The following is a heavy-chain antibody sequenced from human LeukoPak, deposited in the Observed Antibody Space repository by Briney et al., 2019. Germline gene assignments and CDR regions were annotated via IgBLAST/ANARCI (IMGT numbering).Heavy chain of an antibody. V-gene: IGHV3-66*01. D-gene: IGHD4-11*01. Sequence: PGGSLRLSRAASGFTVSYNYMSWVRQAPGKGLEWVSIIYSGGSTYYADSVKGRFTISRDNSKNTLYLQMDSLRAEDTAVYYCARDRTGQQLISRKEYYYMDVWGKGTTVTISS. CDR2: IYSGGST. J-gene: IGHJ6*03. CDR3: ARDRTGQQLISRKEYYYMDV. CDR1: GFTVSYNY.